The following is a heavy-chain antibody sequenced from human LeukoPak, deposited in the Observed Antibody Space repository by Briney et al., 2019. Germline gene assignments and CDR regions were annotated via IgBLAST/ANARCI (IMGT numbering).Heavy chain of an antibody. J-gene: IGHJ4*02. CDR2: IDPSDSYS. CDR1: GYSFTTYW. D-gene: IGHD6-25*01. V-gene: IGHV5-10-1*01. Sequence: GESLKISCKASGYSFTTYWISWVRQMPGKGLEWMGRIDPSDSYSNYSPSFQGHVTISVDKSIGTAYLQWSSLKASDTAMYYCARLHIRSGWVYFDYWGRGTLVTVSS. CDR3: ARLHIRSGWVYFDY.